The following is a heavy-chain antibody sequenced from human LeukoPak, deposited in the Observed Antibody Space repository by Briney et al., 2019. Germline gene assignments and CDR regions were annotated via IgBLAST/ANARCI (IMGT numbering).Heavy chain of an antibody. Sequence: GGSLRLSCAASGFTFSSYAMSWVRQAPGKGLEWVSAISGSGGSTYYADSVKGRFTISRDNSKNTLFLQMNSLRAEDTALYYCAKHFGSGDYYNFFDDWGQGTLVSVSS. CDR3: AKHFGSGDYYNFFDD. CDR2: ISGSGGST. D-gene: IGHD3-10*01. CDR1: GFTFSSYA. J-gene: IGHJ4*02. V-gene: IGHV3-23*01.